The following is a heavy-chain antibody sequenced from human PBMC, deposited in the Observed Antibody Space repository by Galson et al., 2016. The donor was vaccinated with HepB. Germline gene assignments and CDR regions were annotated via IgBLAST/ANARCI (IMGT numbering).Heavy chain of an antibody. V-gene: IGHV3-15*01. D-gene: IGHD4-17*01. CDR1: GFIFTDAW. J-gene: IGHJ4*02. CDR2: IKSKTRGGTT. Sequence: SLRLSCAASGFIFTDAWLSWVRQAPGKGLEWVGRIKSKTRGGTTDYDESVKGRFTISRDDSKNTVYLQMNSLKTEDTAVYFCATDLDYAPFDYWGQGTLATVSS. CDR3: ATDLDYAPFDY.